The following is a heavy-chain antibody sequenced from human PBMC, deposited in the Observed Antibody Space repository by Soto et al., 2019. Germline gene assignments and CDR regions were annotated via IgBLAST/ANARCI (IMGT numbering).Heavy chain of an antibody. Sequence: PSETLSLTCTVSGGSISSSSYYWGWIRQPPGKGLEWIGSIYYSGSTYYNPSLKSRVTISVDTSKNQFSLKLSSVTAADTAVYYCASSTSSGWYDTYYYYGMDVWGQGTTVT. V-gene: IGHV4-39*01. CDR2: IYYSGST. CDR3: ASSTSSGWYDTYYYYGMDV. D-gene: IGHD6-19*01. CDR1: GGSISSSSYY. J-gene: IGHJ6*02.